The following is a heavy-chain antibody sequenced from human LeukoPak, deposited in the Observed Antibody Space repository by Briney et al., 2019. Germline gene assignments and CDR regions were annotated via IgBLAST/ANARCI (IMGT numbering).Heavy chain of an antibody. CDR2: IIPIFGTA. V-gene: IGHV1-69*13. J-gene: IGHJ4*02. CDR1: GGTFSSYA. Sequence: ASVKVSCKASGGTFSSYAISWVRQAPGQGLEWMGGIIPIFGTANYAQKFQGRVTITADESTSTAYMELSSLRSEDTAVYYCAKGGSGRPHPEFDYWGQGTLVTVSS. D-gene: IGHD2-15*01. CDR3: AKGGSGRPHPEFDY.